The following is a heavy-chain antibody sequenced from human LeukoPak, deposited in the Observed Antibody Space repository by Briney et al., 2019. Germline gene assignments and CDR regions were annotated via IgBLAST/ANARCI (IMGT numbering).Heavy chain of an antibody. D-gene: IGHD3-22*01. CDR1: GGSISSYY. CDR3: ARAGSSAYLIDY. CDR2: IYYSGST. V-gene: IGHV4-59*01. J-gene: IGHJ4*02. Sequence: SETLSLTCTVSGGSISSYYWSWIRQPPGKGLEWIGYIYYSGSTNYNPSLKSRVTISVDTSKNQFSLKLTSVTAADAAVYYCARAGSSAYLIDYWGQGTLVTVSS.